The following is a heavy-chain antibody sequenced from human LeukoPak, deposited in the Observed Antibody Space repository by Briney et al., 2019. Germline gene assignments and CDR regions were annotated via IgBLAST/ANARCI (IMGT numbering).Heavy chain of an antibody. CDR3: ARAPQTPDSSGWFDAFDI. J-gene: IGHJ3*02. CDR2: IYYSGST. V-gene: IGHV4-30-4*08. D-gene: IGHD6-19*01. CDR1: GGSISSGDYY. Sequence: SETLSLTCTVSGGSISSGDYYWSWIRQPPGTGLEWIGYIYYSGSTYYNPSLKSRVTISVDTSKNQFSLKLSSVTAADTAVYYCARAPQTPDSSGWFDAFDIWGQGTMVTVSS.